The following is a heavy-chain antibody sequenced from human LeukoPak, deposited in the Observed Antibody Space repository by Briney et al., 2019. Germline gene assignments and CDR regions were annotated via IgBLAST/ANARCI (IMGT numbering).Heavy chain of an antibody. J-gene: IGHJ4*02. Sequence: PGGSLRLSCAASGFTFSSCGMHWVRQAPGKGLEWVAVIWYDGSNKYYADSVKGRFTISRDNSKNTLYLQMNSLRAEDTAVYYCARDVGFRAVAGTFWGQGTLVTVSS. CDR3: ARDVGFRAVAGTF. D-gene: IGHD6-19*01. CDR2: IWYDGSNK. V-gene: IGHV3-33*08. CDR1: GFTFSSCG.